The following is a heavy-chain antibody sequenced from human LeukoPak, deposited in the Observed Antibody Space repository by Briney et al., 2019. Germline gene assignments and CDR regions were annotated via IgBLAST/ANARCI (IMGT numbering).Heavy chain of an antibody. CDR1: GFTFSSYS. D-gene: IGHD6-19*01. Sequence: GGSLRLSCAASGFTFSSYSMNWVRQAPGKGLEWVSRINSDGSSTSYADSVKGRFTISRDNAKNTLYLQMNSLRAEDTAVYYCARDNSGGYADYWGQGTLVTVSS. J-gene: IGHJ4*02. V-gene: IGHV3-74*01. CDR3: ARDNSGGYADY. CDR2: INSDGSST.